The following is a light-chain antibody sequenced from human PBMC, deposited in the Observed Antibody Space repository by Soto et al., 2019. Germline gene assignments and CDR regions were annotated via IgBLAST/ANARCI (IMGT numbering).Light chain of an antibody. CDR2: DNN. V-gene: IGLV1-51*01. CDR3: ISYTGSSTSYV. J-gene: IGLJ1*01. CDR1: NSNIGDNF. Sequence: QSVLTQPPSVSAALGQKVTISCSGSNSNIGDNFVSWYQQLPGTAPKLLIYDNNKRPSGIPDRFSGSKSGTSATLGITGLQTGDEAEYYCISYTGSSTSYVFGSGTKLTVL.